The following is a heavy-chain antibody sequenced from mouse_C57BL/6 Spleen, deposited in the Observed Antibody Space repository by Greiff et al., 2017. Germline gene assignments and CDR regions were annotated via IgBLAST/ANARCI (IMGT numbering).Heavy chain of an antibody. CDR1: GYTFTSYW. CDR3: ARDDGHYFDY. D-gene: IGHD2-3*01. CDR2: IYPSDSAT. Sequence: QVQLQQPGAELVRPGSSVKLSCKASGYTFTSYWLDWVKQRPGQGLEWIGNIYPSDSATHYNQKFKDKATLTVDKSSSTAYMQLSSLTSEDSAVYYCARDDGHYFDYWGQGTTLTVSS. V-gene: IGHV1-61*01. J-gene: IGHJ2*01.